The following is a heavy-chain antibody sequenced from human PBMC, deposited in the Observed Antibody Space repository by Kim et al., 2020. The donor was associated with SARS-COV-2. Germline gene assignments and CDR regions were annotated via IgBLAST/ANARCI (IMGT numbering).Heavy chain of an antibody. V-gene: IGHV4-39*01. CDR2: IYYSGST. J-gene: IGHJ3*02. CDR1: GGSISSSSYY. D-gene: IGHD5-18*01. CDR3: AAEDTAIPGRAFDI. Sequence: SETLSLTCTVSGGSISSSSYYWGWIRQPPGKGLEWIGSIYYSGSTYYNPSLKSRVTISVDTSKNQFSLKLSSVTAADTAVYYCAAEDTAIPGRAFDIWGQGTMVTVSS.